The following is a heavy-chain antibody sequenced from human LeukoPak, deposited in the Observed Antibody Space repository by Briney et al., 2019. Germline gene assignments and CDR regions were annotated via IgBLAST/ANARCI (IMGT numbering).Heavy chain of an antibody. CDR3: ARRVIVVVPAATYYYGMDV. D-gene: IGHD2-2*01. V-gene: IGHV1-18*01. CDR2: ISAYNGNT. CDR1: GYTFTSYG. J-gene: IGHJ6*02. Sequence: ASVKVSCKASGYTFTSYGISWVRQAPGQGLEWMGWISAYNGNTNYAQKLQGRVTMTTDTSTSTAYMELRSLRSDDAVVYYCARRVIVVVPAATYYYGMDVWGQGTTVTVSS.